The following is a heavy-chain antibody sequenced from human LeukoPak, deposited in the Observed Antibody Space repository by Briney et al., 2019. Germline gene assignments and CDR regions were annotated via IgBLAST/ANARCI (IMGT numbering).Heavy chain of an antibody. V-gene: IGHV3-48*02. CDR2: ISDSSSLT. Sequence: GGSLRLSCAASGFTFSSFGMNWVRQAPGKGLEWVSYISDSSSLTYYADSVKGRFTISRDNAKNSLSLQLNSLRDEDTAVYFCAKMIRGGYGMDVWGQGTTVTVSS. D-gene: IGHD3-10*01. CDR1: GFTFSSFG. CDR3: AKMIRGGYGMDV. J-gene: IGHJ6*02.